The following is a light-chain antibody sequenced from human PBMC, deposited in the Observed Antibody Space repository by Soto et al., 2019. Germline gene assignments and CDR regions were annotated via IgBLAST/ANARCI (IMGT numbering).Light chain of an antibody. Sequence: DIQMTQSPSSLSASVGDRVTISCRASQSIRNYVSWYQQKPGTAPKLLIRAASTLQSGVPSRFSGSGSGTDFTLTISSLQIEDFATYFCQQTDSTPQTFGQGTHVEI. V-gene: IGKV1-39*01. CDR2: AAS. J-gene: IGKJ1*01. CDR3: QQTDSTPQT. CDR1: QSIRNY.